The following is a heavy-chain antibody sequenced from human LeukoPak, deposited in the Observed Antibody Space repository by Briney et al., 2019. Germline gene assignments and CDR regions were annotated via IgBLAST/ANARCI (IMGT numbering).Heavy chain of an antibody. CDR3: ARDIVVVPAAPSNWFDP. CDR1: GGSISSYY. D-gene: IGHD2-2*01. J-gene: IGHJ5*02. Sequence: SETLSLTCTVSGGSISSYYWIWIRQPAGKGREWIGRIYTSGSTNYNPSLKSRVTMSVDTSKNQFSLKLSSVNAADTAVYYCARDIVVVPAAPSNWFDPGAREPWSPSPQ. V-gene: IGHV4-4*07. CDR2: IYTSGST.